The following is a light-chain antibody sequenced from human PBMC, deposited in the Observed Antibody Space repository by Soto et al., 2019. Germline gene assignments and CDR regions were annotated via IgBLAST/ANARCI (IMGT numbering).Light chain of an antibody. V-gene: IGKV1-5*01. CDR1: QSISSW. Sequence: DIQMTQSPSTLSASVGDRVTITCRASQSISSWLAWYQQKPGKAPKLLISGASGLESGVPSRFSGSGSGTEFTLTISSLQPDDFATYYCQQYKSYSPETFGQGTKVDSK. J-gene: IGKJ1*01. CDR2: GAS. CDR3: QQYKSYSPET.